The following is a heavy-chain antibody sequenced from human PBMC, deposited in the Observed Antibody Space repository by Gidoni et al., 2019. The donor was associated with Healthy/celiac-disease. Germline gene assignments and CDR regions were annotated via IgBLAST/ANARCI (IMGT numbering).Heavy chain of an antibody. Sequence: QAQLQESGPGLVNLSGTLSHPCAVSAGSIRRSNWLSWVRQPPGKGLEWIGELYHSGSTNYNASLKSRVTISVDKSKNQFSLKLSSVAAADKAVYYCARDLGPVNYDFWSGAMRSSFDIWGQGTMVTVSS. V-gene: IGHV4-4*02. J-gene: IGHJ3*02. D-gene: IGHD3-3*01. CDR2: LYHSGST. CDR1: AGSIRRSNW. CDR3: ARDLGPVNYDFWSGAMRSSFDI.